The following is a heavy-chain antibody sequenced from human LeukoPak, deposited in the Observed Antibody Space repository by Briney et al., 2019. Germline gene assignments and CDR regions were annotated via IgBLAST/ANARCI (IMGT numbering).Heavy chain of an antibody. V-gene: IGHV3-30*03. CDR3: ARAYYDFWSGYQVEDAFDI. Sequence: GGSLRLSCEASRFTFSLYGMHWVRQAPGKGLEWVAFLSYDSSNQYYADSVKGRFTISRDNSKNTLYLYMNSLRAEDTAVYYCARAYYDFWSGYQVEDAFDIWGQGTMVTVSS. D-gene: IGHD3-3*01. CDR2: LSYDSSNQ. J-gene: IGHJ3*02. CDR1: RFTFSLYG.